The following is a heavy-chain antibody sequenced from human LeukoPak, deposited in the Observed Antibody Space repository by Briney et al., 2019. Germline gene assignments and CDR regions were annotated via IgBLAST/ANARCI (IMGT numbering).Heavy chain of an antibody. V-gene: IGHV4-30-4*01. CDR3: ATYSGRYYGDAFDI. CDR1: GGALSRGDYD. D-gene: IGHD1-26*01. CDR2: IYYSGST. Sequence: SQTLSLTCTVSGGALSRGDYDWSWIRQPPGKGLEWIGYIYYSGSTYYNPSLKSRVTITVDTSNTQFTLKLSSVTAADTAVYYCATYSGRYYGDAFDIWGQGTMVTVS. J-gene: IGHJ3*02.